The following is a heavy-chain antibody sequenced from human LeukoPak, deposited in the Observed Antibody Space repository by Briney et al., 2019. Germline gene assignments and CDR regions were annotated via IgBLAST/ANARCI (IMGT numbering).Heavy chain of an antibody. D-gene: IGHD2-8*02. J-gene: IGHJ4*02. Sequence: SVNVSCKASGYTFIGYYVHWVRQAPGQGPEWMGGIIPVSGTTNNAHKFQGRVTITADESTNTAYMELSSLRSDDTALYYCAISAYTGGVFDNWGQGTLVTVSS. V-gene: IGHV1-69*13. CDR1: GYTFIGYY. CDR2: IIPVSGTT. CDR3: AISAYTGGVFDN.